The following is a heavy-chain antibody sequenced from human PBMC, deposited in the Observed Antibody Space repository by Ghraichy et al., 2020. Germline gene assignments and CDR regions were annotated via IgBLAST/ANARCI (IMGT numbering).Heavy chain of an antibody. D-gene: IGHD3-3*01. CDR2: INPNSGGT. CDR1: GYTFIAYH. J-gene: IGHJ4*02. V-gene: IGHV1-2*02. Sequence: ASVKVSCKASGYTFIAYHLHWVRQAPGQGLEWMGWINPNSGGTYYAQKFQGRVTMTRDTSISTAYMELSRLRSDDTAVYYCVRDKYYADGPILFLHFWGQGTLVTVSS. CDR3: VRDKYYADGPILFLHF.